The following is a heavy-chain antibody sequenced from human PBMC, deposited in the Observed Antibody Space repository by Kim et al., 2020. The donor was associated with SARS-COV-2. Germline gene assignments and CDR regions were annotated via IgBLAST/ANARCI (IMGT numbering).Heavy chain of an antibody. CDR3: AREVAAAGINWFDP. Sequence: ASVKVSCKASGYTFTSYGISWVRQAPGQGLEWMGWISAYNGNTNYAQKLQGRVTMTTDTSTSTAYMELRSLRSDDTAVYYCAREVAAAGINWFDPWGQGTLVTVSS. CDR2: ISAYNGNT. D-gene: IGHD6-13*01. J-gene: IGHJ5*02. CDR1: GYTFTSYG. V-gene: IGHV1-18*01.